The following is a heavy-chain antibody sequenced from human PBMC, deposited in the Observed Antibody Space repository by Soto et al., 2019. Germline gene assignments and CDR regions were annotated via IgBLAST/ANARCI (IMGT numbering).Heavy chain of an antibody. V-gene: IGHV3-30*18. CDR3: AKDFKVSGGHYGTLNYYYGMDV. J-gene: IGHJ6*02. CDR2: ISYDGYLK. Sequence: PGGSLRLSCAASGFTFSTYGMQWIRQAPGKGLEWVAVISYDGYLKYYVDAVKGRFTVARDNSKNTLFLEMNSLRVEDTAVYFCAKDFKVSGGHYGTLNYYYGMDVWGQGTTVPVSS. D-gene: IGHD3-10*01. CDR1: GFTFSTYG.